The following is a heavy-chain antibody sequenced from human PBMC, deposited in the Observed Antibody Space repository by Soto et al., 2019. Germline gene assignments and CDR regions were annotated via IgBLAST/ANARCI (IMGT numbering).Heavy chain of an antibody. CDR1: GFTFDDYA. V-gene: IGHV3-9*01. Sequence: GGSLRLSCAASGFTFDDYALHWVRQAPGKGLEWVSIISWNGHSIAYADSVKGRFTISRDNAKNSLYLQMNSLRVEDTAFYYCAKAGRGGYEGGFDYWGRGTLVTVSS. D-gene: IGHD5-12*01. J-gene: IGHJ4*02. CDR2: ISWNGHSI. CDR3: AKAGRGGYEGGFDY.